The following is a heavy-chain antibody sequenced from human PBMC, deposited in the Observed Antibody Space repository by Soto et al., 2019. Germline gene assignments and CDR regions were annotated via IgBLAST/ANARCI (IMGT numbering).Heavy chain of an antibody. CDR2: IYYSGST. V-gene: IGHV4-30-4*01. Sequence: PSETLSLTCTVSGGSISSGDYYWSWIRQPPGKGLEWIGYIYYSGSTYYNPSLKSRVTISVDTSKNQFSLKLSSVTAADTAVYYCARAMVRGGRYFDYWGQGTLVTVPS. CDR3: ARAMVRGGRYFDY. J-gene: IGHJ4*02. D-gene: IGHD3-10*01. CDR1: GGSISSGDYY.